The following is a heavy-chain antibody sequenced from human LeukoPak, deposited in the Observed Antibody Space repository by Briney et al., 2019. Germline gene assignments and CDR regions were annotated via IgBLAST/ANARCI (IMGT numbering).Heavy chain of an antibody. J-gene: IGHJ3*02. Sequence: GSLRLSCATSGFTFSSYAMSWVRQAPGKGLEWVSSICRSSSYIYYADSVKGRFTISRDNAKNSLYLQMNSLRAEDTAVYYCARALPSPLYSGSYADAFDIWGQGTMVTVSS. V-gene: IGHV3-21*01. D-gene: IGHD1-26*01. CDR2: ICRSSSYI. CDR1: GFTFSSYA. CDR3: ARALPSPLYSGSYADAFDI.